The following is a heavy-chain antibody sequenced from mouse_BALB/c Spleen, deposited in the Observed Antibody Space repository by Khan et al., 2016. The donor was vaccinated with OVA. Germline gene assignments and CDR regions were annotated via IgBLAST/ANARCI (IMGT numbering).Heavy chain of an antibody. J-gene: IGHJ4*01. CDR1: GYIFTNYG. CDR3: ARTRDDSGYDYAMDY. Sequence: QIQLVQSGPELKKPGETVKISCKASGYIFTNYGMTWVKQAPGQGLKWMGWINTYTGEPTYADDFKGRFAFSLETSANTAYLLINNLKYEDTVTDFGARTRDDSGYDYAMDYWGQGTSVTVSS. V-gene: IGHV9-3-1*01. D-gene: IGHD1-1*01. CDR2: INTYTGEP.